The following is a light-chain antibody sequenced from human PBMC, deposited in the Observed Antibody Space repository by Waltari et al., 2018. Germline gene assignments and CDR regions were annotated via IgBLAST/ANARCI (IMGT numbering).Light chain of an antibody. J-gene: IGLJ1*01. V-gene: IGLV3-21*04. Sequence: SYVLTQPPSVSVAPGEAASTTCWGANIGRYSVPCYQQEPGQAPVLVIRYDSDRPSGIPERFSGSNSANTATLTISRVEAGDEANYYCQVWHAAIDPGVFGTGTEVTV. CDR1: NIGRYS. CDR3: QVWHAAIDPGV. CDR2: YDS.